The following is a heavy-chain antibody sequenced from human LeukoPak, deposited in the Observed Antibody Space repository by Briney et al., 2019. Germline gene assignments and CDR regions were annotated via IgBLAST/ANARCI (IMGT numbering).Heavy chain of an antibody. Sequence: SGTRSLTCAVSGGSISSDHWWSWVRQPPGKGLEWIGEIHHSGSTNYNPSLKSRVTISVDKLKNQFSLKMSSVTAADTAVYYCASKLTAVAGYFDYWGQGTLVTVSS. CDR2: IHHSGST. CDR1: GGSISSDHW. CDR3: ASKLTAVAGYFDY. V-gene: IGHV4-4*02. D-gene: IGHD6-19*01. J-gene: IGHJ4*02.